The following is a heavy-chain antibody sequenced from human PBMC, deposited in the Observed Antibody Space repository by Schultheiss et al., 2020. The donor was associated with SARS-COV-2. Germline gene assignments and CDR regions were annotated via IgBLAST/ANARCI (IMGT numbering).Heavy chain of an antibody. CDR2: ISSSGGNM. D-gene: IGHD5-24*01. CDR1: GFTFSSYW. J-gene: IGHJ2*01. CDR3: AKGWRRWLQDWYFDL. Sequence: GGSLRLSCAASGFTFSSYWMSWVRQAPGKGLEWVSYISSSGGNMYYADSVKGRFTISRDNAKNSLYLQMNSLRAEDTALYYCAKGWRRWLQDWYFDLWGRGTLVTVSS. V-gene: IGHV3-48*04.